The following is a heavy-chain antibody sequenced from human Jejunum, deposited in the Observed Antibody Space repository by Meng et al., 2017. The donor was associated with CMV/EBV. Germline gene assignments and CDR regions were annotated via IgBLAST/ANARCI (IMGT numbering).Heavy chain of an antibody. CDR2: INYSGRT. V-gene: IGHV4-59*01. CDR3: AREWSTWQPFDF. CDR1: GGSMSSYY. Sequence: VSGGSMSSYYWSWTRQPPGKELEWIGYINYSGRTNYNPSLKSRVTISVDTSKNQLSLNLRSVTAADTAVYYCAREWSTWQPFDFWGQGALVTVSS. J-gene: IGHJ4*02. D-gene: IGHD2-15*01.